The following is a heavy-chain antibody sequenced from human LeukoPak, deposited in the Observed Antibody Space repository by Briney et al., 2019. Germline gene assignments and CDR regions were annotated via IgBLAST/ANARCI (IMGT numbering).Heavy chain of an antibody. J-gene: IGHJ3*02. CDR1: GINFSGYS. CDR2: IRSKLNKYAT. CDR3: ARHDYGRIAFDI. V-gene: IGHV3-73*01. Sequence: GGSLRLSCAASGINFSGYSMHWVRQAPGKGLEWVGRIRSKLNKYATAYGESMKGRVTVSRDDSENTAFLQMNSLKSEDTAVYYCARHDYGRIAFDIWGRGTVVTVSS. D-gene: IGHD4-17*01.